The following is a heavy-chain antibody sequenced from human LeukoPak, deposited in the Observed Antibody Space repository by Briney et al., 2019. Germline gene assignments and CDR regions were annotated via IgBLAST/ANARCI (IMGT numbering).Heavy chain of an antibody. CDR1: GFTFNTYP. J-gene: IGHJ6*02. Sequence: PGRSLRLSCSASGFTFNTYPMHWVRQSPGKGLEWVAVTSHDESYKFYAESVKGRFTISRDNSNNTLYLQMNTLRPEDTSVYYCARDRLFYFHSPDYRAGYFYAMDVWGQGPQSPSP. V-gene: IGHV3-30-3*01. CDR3: ARDRLFYFHSPDYRAGYFYAMDV. D-gene: IGHD3-22*01. CDR2: TSHDESYK.